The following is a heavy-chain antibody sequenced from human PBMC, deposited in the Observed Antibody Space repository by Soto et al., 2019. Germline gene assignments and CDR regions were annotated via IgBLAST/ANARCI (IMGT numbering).Heavy chain of an antibody. CDR3: AKDLDYPYYFDY. Sequence: QVQLMESEGGVVQPGRSLRLSCAASGFTFSSYGMHWVGQAPGKGLEWVAVISYDGSNKFYADSVKGRFTISRDNSKNTLYLQMNSLRAEDTAVYYCAKDLDYPYYFDYWGQGTLVTVSS. J-gene: IGHJ4*02. D-gene: IGHD5-12*01. CDR1: GFTFSSYG. CDR2: ISYDGSNK. V-gene: IGHV3-30*18.